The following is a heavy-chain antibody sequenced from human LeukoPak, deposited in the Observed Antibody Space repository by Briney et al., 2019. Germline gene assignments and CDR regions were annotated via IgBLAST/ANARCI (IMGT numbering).Heavy chain of an antibody. CDR2: IRSKTDGGTT. V-gene: IGHV3-15*01. D-gene: IGHD6-13*01. CDR1: GFAFSNAW. J-gene: IGHJ4*02. Sequence: GGSLRLSCVASGFAFSNAWMSWVRQAPGKGLEWGGRIRSKTDGGTTDYAARVTGIFTISRDDAKNTLYLQMNSLTAEDTAVYYCTTGIGTIDFWGQGTLVTVSS. CDR3: TTGIGTIDF.